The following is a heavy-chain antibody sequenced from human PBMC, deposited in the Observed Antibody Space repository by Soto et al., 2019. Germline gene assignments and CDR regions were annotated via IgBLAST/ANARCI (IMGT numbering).Heavy chain of an antibody. CDR2: ISSSSSYI. Sequence: EVQLVESGGGLVKPGGSLRLSCAASGFTFSSYRMNWVRQAPGKGLEWVSSISSSSSYIYYADSVKGRVTISRDNAKNSLYLQMNSLRAEDTAVYYCARAYDYGDYPTRRGGMDVWGQGTTVTVSS. CDR3: ARAYDYGDYPTRRGGMDV. D-gene: IGHD4-17*01. J-gene: IGHJ6*02. V-gene: IGHV3-21*01. CDR1: GFTFSSYR.